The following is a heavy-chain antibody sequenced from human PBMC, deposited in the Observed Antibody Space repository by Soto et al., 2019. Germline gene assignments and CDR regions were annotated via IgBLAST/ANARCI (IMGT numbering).Heavy chain of an antibody. CDR1: GYTFTSYA. Sequence: ASVKVSCKASGYTFTSYAMHWVRQAPGQRLEWMGWINAGNGNTKYSQKFQGRVTITRDTSASTAYMELSRLRSDDTAVYYCARGSSSPGGSYYYYGMDVWGQGTTVTVSS. CDR3: ARGSSSPGGSYYYYGMDV. D-gene: IGHD2-2*01. CDR2: INAGNGNT. V-gene: IGHV1-3*01. J-gene: IGHJ6*02.